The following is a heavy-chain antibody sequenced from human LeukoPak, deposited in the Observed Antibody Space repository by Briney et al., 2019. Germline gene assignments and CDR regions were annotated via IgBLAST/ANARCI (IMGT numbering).Heavy chain of an antibody. V-gene: IGHV1-2*02. CDR2: INPNSGGT. CDR1: GYTFTGYY. Sequence: ASVKVSCKASGYTFTGYYMHRVRQAPGQGLEWMGWINPNSGGTNYAQKFQGRVTMTRDTSISTAYMELSRLRSDDTAVYYCARVMDIAARTGDYWGQGTLVTVSS. D-gene: IGHD6-6*01. J-gene: IGHJ4*02. CDR3: ARVMDIAARTGDY.